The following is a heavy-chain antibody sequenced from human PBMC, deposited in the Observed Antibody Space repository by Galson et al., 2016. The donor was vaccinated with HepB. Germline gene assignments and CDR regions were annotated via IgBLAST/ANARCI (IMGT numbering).Heavy chain of an antibody. J-gene: IGHJ4*02. V-gene: IGHV3-7*01. D-gene: IGHD4-17*01. CDR3: ARDRDYRFDS. Sequence: SLRLSCAASGFTFTSYWMTWVRQAPGRGLEWVANIKQDGSEKYYVDSVKGRFTISRDNAKNSLYLQINSLRAEDTAVYYCARDRDYRFDSWGQGTLVTVSS. CDR1: GFTFTSYW. CDR2: IKQDGSEK.